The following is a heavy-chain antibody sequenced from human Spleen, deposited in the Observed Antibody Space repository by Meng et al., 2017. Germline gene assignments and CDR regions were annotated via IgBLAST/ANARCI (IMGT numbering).Heavy chain of an antibody. Sequence: QVQLRQWGAGLLKSSETLSRTCVVSGGSFSDYYWSWIRQPPGKWLEWIGEINHSGSTNYTPSLESRATISVDTSQNNLSLKLSSVTAADSAVYYCARGPTTMAHDFDYWGQGTLVTVSS. CDR1: GGSFSDYY. CDR3: ARGPTTMAHDFDY. CDR2: INHSGST. D-gene: IGHD4-11*01. V-gene: IGHV4-34*01. J-gene: IGHJ4*02.